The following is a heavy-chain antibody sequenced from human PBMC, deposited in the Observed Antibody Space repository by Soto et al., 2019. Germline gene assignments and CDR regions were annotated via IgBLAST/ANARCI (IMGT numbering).Heavy chain of an antibody. V-gene: IGHV1-69*13. J-gene: IGHJ6*02. CDR2: FVPIFGES. Sequence: GASVKVSCKASGGTFRRYIVSWVRQAPGQGLEWMGAFVPIFGESIYAQRFQGRVTITADESTSTAYMELSSLRSEDTAVYYCARVVCSGGSCYSQSHYYYGMDVWGQGTTVTVSS. CDR1: GGTFRRYI. D-gene: IGHD2-15*01. CDR3: ARVVCSGGSCYSQSHYYYGMDV.